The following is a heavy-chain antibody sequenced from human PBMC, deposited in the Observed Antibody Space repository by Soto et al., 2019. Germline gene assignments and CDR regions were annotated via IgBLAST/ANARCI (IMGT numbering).Heavy chain of an antibody. CDR1: GEALGSGQSY. Sequence: QVQLQESGPGLVKSSETLSLICFVSGEALGSGQSYWNWIRQAPGTGLERIGQTFVTGATKYSASLKSRVTMSVDTSKSQISLTLTSVTAAYSATYFCARGRSDSAGSSFGRRMDVWGQGTTVTVSS. V-gene: IGHV4-61*01. CDR2: TFVTGAT. J-gene: IGHJ6*02. D-gene: IGHD3-10*01. CDR3: ARGRSDSAGSSFGRRMDV.